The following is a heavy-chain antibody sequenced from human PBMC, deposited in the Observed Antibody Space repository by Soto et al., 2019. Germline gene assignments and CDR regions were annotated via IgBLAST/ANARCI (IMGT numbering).Heavy chain of an antibody. Sequence: GGSLRLSCAASGFSFSSYSMNWVRQAPGKGLEWVSSISSSSSYIYYADSVKGRFTISRDNAKNSLYLQMSSLRAEDTAVYYCARVVFGRWLDYGMDVWGQGTTVTVSS. V-gene: IGHV3-21*04. CDR3: ARVVFGRWLDYGMDV. CDR1: GFSFSSYS. J-gene: IGHJ6*02. D-gene: IGHD1-26*01. CDR2: ISSSSSYI.